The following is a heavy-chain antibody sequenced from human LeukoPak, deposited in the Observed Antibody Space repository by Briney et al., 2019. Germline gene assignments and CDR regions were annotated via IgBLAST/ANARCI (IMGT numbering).Heavy chain of an antibody. V-gene: IGHV3-7*03. D-gene: IGHD3-16*01. Sequence: HPGGSLRLSCAASGFIFSNAWMTWVRQAPGKGLEWVASINHNGNVNYYVDSVKGRFTISRDNAKNSLYLQMSNLRAEDTAVYFCARGGGLDVWGQGATVTVSS. J-gene: IGHJ6*02. CDR3: ARGGGLDV. CDR1: GFIFSNAW. CDR2: INHNGNVN.